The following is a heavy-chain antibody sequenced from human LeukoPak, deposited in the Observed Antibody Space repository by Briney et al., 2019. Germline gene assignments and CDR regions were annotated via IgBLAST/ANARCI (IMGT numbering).Heavy chain of an antibody. J-gene: IGHJ4*02. CDR1: GGSISSYY. D-gene: IGHD5-18*01. CDR3: ARLVDTAMDPRFDY. V-gene: IGHV4-59*08. Sequence: SETLSLTCTVSGGSISSYYWSWIRQHPGKGLEWIGYIYYSGSTNYNPSLKSRVTISVDTSKNQFSLKLSSVTAADTAVYYCARLVDTAMDPRFDYWGQGTLVTVSS. CDR2: IYYSGST.